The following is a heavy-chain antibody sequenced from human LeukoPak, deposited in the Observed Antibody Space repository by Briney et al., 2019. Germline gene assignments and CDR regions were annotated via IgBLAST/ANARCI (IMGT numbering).Heavy chain of an antibody. CDR2: MDYSGIT. V-gene: IGHV4-39*01. J-gene: IGHJ4*02. Sequence: SETLSLTSSVSGGSISRNSYYWGWIRQPPGKGLEWIGNMDYSGITYYNPSLKSRVAISVDTSMNEFSLKLSSVTAADTAVYYCVRRILGTTSDSFDYWGQGTLVTVSS. CDR1: GGSISRNSYY. CDR3: VRRILGTTSDSFDY. D-gene: IGHD1-20*01.